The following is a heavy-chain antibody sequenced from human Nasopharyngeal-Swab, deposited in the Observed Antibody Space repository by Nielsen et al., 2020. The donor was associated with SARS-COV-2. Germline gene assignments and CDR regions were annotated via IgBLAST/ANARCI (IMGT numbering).Heavy chain of an antibody. CDR2: VSGSGGST. Sequence: GESLKISCAASGFTFSSYAMSWVRQAPGKRLDWVSAVSGSGGSTYYADSVKGRFTITRDNSKNTLYLQMNSLRAEDTALYYCAKARRTDTYGFESFDYWGQGTLVTVSS. D-gene: IGHD5-18*01. CDR3: AKARRTDTYGFESFDY. CDR1: GFTFSSYA. J-gene: IGHJ4*02. V-gene: IGHV3-23*01.